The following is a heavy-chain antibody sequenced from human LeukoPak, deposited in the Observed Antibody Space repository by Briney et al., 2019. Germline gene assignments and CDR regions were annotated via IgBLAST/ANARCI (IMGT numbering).Heavy chain of an antibody. CDR2: IYHSGST. CDR1: GYSISSGYY. CDR3: ARACDISGYSRGFDY. J-gene: IGHJ4*02. Sequence: PSETLSLTCTVSGYSISSGYYWGWIRQPPGKGLEWIGSIYHSGSTYYNPSLKSRVTISVDTSRNQFSLNLSSVTAADTAVYYCARACDISGYSRGFDYWGQGALVTVSS. V-gene: IGHV4-38-2*02. D-gene: IGHD3-22*01.